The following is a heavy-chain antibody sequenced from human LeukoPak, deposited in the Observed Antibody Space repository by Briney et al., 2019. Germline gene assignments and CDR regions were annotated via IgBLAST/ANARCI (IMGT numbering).Heavy chain of an antibody. Sequence: GGSLRLSCAASGFTFSSYAMSWVRQAPGKGLEWVGRIKSKNDGGTADYAAPVKGRFTVSRDDSKNTLYLQMNSLRAEDTAVYYCARTPPGAALDYWGQGTLVTVSS. J-gene: IGHJ4*02. CDR2: IKSKNDGGTA. V-gene: IGHV3-15*01. CDR1: GFTFSSYA. CDR3: ARTPPGAALDY. D-gene: IGHD6-6*01.